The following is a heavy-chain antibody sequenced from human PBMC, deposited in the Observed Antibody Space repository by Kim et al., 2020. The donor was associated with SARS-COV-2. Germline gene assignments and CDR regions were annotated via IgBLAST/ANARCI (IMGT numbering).Heavy chain of an antibody. CDR1: GGTFSSYA. Sequence: SVKVSCKASGGTFSSYAISWVRQAPGQGLEWMGGIIPIFGTANYAQKFQGRVTITADESTSTAYMELSSLRSEDTAVYYCARERRVRGVIPDVWSGPYGMDVWGQGTTVTVSS. J-gene: IGHJ6*02. D-gene: IGHD3-10*01. CDR2: IIPIFGTA. CDR3: ARERRVRGVIPDVWSGPYGMDV. V-gene: IGHV1-69*13.